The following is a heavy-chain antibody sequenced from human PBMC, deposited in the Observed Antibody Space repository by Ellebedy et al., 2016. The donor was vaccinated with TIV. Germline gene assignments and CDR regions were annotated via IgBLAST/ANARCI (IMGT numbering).Heavy chain of an antibody. V-gene: IGHV3-73*01. CDR2: VRSYTFGYAT. CDR1: GFNFSGSA. CDR3: STIDH. J-gene: IGHJ4*02. D-gene: IGHD3-3*01. Sequence: GESLKISCAASGFNFSGSAMHWVRQASGKGLEWVGRVRSYTFGYATAYSASVKGRFTISRDDSKKTAYIEMNRLKTEDTAVYYCSTIDHWGQGTQVTVSS.